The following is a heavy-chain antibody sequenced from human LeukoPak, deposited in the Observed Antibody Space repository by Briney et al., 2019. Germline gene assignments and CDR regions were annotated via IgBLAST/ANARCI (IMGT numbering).Heavy chain of an antibody. Sequence: ASVKVSCKASGYTVTSYYMHWVRQAPGQGFEWMAILNPSGGSSNYAQKFQGRATLTRDTSASTAYMELSSLRSEDTAVYYCARARTSDYYDSSGYYYPFDYWGQGTLVTVSS. CDR1: GYTVTSYY. CDR3: ARARTSDYYDSSGYYYPFDY. D-gene: IGHD3-22*01. V-gene: IGHV1-46*01. CDR2: LNPSGGSS. J-gene: IGHJ4*02.